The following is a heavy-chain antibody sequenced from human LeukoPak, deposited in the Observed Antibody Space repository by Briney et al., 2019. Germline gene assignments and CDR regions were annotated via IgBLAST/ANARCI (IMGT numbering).Heavy chain of an antibody. V-gene: IGHV4-59*01. CDR2: IYYSGST. D-gene: IGHD3-10*01. CDR3: ARGEFDYGSGSSAYYYYMDV. Sequence: SETLSLACTVSGGSISNYYWSWIRQPPGKGLEWIGYIYYSGSTKYNPSLKSRVTISVDTSKNQFSLRLSPVTAADTAVYYCARGEFDYGSGSSAYYYYMDVWGKGTTVTISS. J-gene: IGHJ6*03. CDR1: GGSISNYY.